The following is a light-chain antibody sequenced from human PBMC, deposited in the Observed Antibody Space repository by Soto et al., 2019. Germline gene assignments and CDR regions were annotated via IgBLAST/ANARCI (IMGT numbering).Light chain of an antibody. Sequence: DIRMTQSPSSLSASLGDRVTITCRASQSITTYLNWYQQTPGKAPTLLISSASSLQAGVPARFSGSGSGTDFALTISSLQPEDSATYYCQHSHSTPYSFGPGTKLEIK. V-gene: IGKV1-39*01. CDR3: QHSHSTPYS. CDR1: QSITTY. J-gene: IGKJ2*01. CDR2: SAS.